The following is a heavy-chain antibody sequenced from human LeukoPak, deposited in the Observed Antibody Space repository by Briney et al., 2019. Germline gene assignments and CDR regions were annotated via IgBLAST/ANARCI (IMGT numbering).Heavy chain of an antibody. J-gene: IGHJ4*02. Sequence: PSETLSLTCTVSGGSISSSSYYWGWIRQPPGKGLEWIGSIYYSGSTYYNPSLKSRVTISVDTSKNQFSLKLSSVTAADTAAYYCARRGASKYYYDSSGYYYDWGQGTLVTVSS. V-gene: IGHV4-39*01. CDR2: IYYSGST. CDR1: GGSISSSSYY. D-gene: IGHD3-22*01. CDR3: ARRGASKYYYDSSGYYYD.